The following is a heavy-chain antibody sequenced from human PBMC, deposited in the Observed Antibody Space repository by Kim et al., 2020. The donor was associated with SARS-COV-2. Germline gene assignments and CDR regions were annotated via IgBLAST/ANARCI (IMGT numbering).Heavy chain of an antibody. Sequence: PSLKSRVTRSVDTAKNQFSLKLSSVTAADTAVYYCAREVYGEHEVNAFDIWGQGTMVTVSS. CDR3: AREVYGEHEVNAFDI. D-gene: IGHD4-17*01. J-gene: IGHJ3*02. V-gene: IGHV4-39*07.